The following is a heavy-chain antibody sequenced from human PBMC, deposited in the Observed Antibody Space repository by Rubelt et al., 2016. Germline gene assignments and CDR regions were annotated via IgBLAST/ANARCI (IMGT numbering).Heavy chain of an antibody. CDR1: GFIFNSLA. V-gene: IGHV3-23*04. J-gene: IGHJ3*02. CDR3: ARSNALDI. CDR2: ISSSGSDS. Sequence: EVQLVESGGDLVQPGGSLRLSCAASGFIFNSLAMNWVRQAPGKGLEWVSTISSSGSDSYYADSVKGRFTPSRDNSENTRYLQMNSLGVEDTARYYCARSNALDIWGQGTMVTVSS.